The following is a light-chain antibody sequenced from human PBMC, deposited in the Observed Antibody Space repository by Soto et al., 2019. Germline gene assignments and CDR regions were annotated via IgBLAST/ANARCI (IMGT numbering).Light chain of an antibody. CDR3: QHYNSYSEA. J-gene: IGKJ1*01. CDR2: KAS. Sequence: DIQMTQSPSSLSASVGDEVTITCRASQTIMTYLNWYQQKPGKAPKLLIYKASTLKSGVPSRFSGSGSGTEFTLTISSLQPDDFATYYCQHYNSYSEAFGQGTKVDIK. V-gene: IGKV1-5*03. CDR1: QTIMTY.